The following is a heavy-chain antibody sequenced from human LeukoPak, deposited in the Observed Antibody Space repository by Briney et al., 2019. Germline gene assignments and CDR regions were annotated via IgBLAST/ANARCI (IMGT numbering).Heavy chain of an antibody. CDR1: GFRFNKSW. J-gene: IGHJ4*02. CDR2: IKEDGTQN. Sequence: GGSLSLSCAASGFRFNKSWMSWVRQAPGKGPKWVANIKEDGTQNTYLDSVRGRFTFSRDKAANSRYLQMNSLKGEDTAVYYCAKTGGGDYWGRETLVTVSS. D-gene: IGHD7-27*01. CDR3: AKTGGGDY. V-gene: IGHV3-7*01.